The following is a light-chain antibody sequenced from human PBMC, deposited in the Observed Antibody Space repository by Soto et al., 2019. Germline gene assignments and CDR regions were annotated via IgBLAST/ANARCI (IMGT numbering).Light chain of an antibody. CDR1: QRVTTSY. J-gene: IGKJ1*01. V-gene: IGKV3-20*01. Sequence: ENVLTQSPGSLSLSPGERATLSCRASQRVTTSYVSWFQQKPGQAPRLLIYGASSRATGIPDRFSGSGSGTDFTLTISRLEPEDFAVYYCQQYDTSPRTFGQGTKVDIK. CDR2: GAS. CDR3: QQYDTSPRT.